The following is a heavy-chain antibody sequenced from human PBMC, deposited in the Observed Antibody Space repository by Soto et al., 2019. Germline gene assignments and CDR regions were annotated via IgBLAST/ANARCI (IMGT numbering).Heavy chain of an antibody. CDR3: ARAHYYDSSCYFGY. J-gene: IGHJ4*02. V-gene: IGHV3-30-3*01. CDR1: GFTFSSYA. CDR2: ISYDGSNK. D-gene: IGHD3-22*01. Sequence: QVQLVESGGGVVQPGRSLRLSCAASGFTFSSYAMHWVRQAPGKGLEWVAVISYDGSNKYYADSVKGRFTISRDNSKNTLYLQMNSLRAEDTAVYYCARAHYYDSSCYFGYWGQGTLVTVSS.